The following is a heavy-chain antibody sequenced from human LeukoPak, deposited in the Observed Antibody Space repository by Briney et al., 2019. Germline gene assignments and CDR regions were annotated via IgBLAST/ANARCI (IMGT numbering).Heavy chain of an antibody. CDR1: GFNFLTYS. Sequence: GGSLRLSRAASGFNFLTYSMQWVRQATGKGLEWVSSISTRSAYISYADSVKGRFTISRDNAKNSLYLQMNSLRAEDTAVYYCARDLWFLNGNPQDILVGHDYWGHGTLVTVSS. CDR2: ISTRSAYI. D-gene: IGHD3-9*01. V-gene: IGHV3-21*01. CDR3: ARDLWFLNGNPQDILVGHDY. J-gene: IGHJ4*01.